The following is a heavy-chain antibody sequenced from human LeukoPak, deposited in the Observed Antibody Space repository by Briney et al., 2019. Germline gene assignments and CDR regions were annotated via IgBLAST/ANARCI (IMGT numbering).Heavy chain of an antibody. CDR2: ISYDGSNK. D-gene: IGHD3-10*01. J-gene: IGHJ4*02. Sequence: GRSLRLSCAASGFTFSSYAMHWVRQAPGKGLEWVAVISYDGSNKYYADSVKGRFTISRDNSKNTLYLQMNSLRAEDTAVHYCARGATYYYGSGSSQFDYWGQGTLVTVSS. CDR3: ARGATYYYGSGSSQFDY. CDR1: GFTFSSYA. V-gene: IGHV3-30*04.